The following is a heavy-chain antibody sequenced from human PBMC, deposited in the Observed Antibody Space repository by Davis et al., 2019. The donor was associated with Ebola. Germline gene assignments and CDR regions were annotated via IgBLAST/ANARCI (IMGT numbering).Heavy chain of an antibody. V-gene: IGHV3-7*01. J-gene: IGHJ3*02. Sequence: GGSLRLSCAASGFTFSSYWMSWVRQAPGKGLEWVANIKQDGSEKYYVDSVKGRFTISRDNAKNSLYLQMNSLRDEDTAVYYCARWRGAIAFDIWGQGTMVTVSS. D-gene: IGHD3-3*01. CDR1: GFTFSSYW. CDR2: IKQDGSEK. CDR3: ARWRGAIAFDI.